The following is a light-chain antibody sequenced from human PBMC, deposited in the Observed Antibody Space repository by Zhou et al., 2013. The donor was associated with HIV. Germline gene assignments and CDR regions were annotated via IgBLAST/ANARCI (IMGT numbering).Light chain of an antibody. J-gene: IGKJ4*01. Sequence: EIVLTQSPGTLSLSPGERATLSCRASQSVSGIYLAWYQQKPGQAPRLLIYDASTRATGIPDRFSGSGSGTDFTLTISRLEPEDFALYYCQQYGSSPLTFGGGTKVEIK. CDR1: QSVSGIY. CDR2: DAS. CDR3: QQYGSSPLT. V-gene: IGKV3-20*01.